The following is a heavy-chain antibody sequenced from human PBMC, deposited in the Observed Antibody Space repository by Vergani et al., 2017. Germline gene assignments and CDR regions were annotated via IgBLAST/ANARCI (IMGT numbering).Heavy chain of an antibody. D-gene: IGHD6-6*01. Sequence: EVRLEESGGGLVLPGRSLRLSCVASGFTSAGYAMHWVRQAPGKGLEWVSGISWNSNSIGYADSVNGRFTISRDNAKNSLYLQMNSLRAEDTALYYCAKDLGTSSGGGWFDPWGQGTLVTVSS. CDR2: ISWNSNSI. CDR1: GFTSAGYA. CDR3: AKDLGTSSGGGWFDP. J-gene: IGHJ5*02. V-gene: IGHV3-9*02.